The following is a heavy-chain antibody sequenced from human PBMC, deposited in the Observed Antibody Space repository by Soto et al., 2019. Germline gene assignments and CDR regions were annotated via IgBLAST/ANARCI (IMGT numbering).Heavy chain of an antibody. J-gene: IGHJ6*02. D-gene: IGHD3-10*01. CDR3: AIKARYYGSGSPGYYGMDV. CDR2: NYYSGST. Sequence: SETLSLTCTVSGGSVSSGSYYWSWIRRPPGKGLEWLGYNYYSGSTNYNPSLKSRVTISVDTSKNQFSLKLSSVTAADTAVYYCAIKARYYGSGSPGYYGMDVWGQGTTVTVSS. CDR1: GGSVSSGSYY. V-gene: IGHV4-61*01.